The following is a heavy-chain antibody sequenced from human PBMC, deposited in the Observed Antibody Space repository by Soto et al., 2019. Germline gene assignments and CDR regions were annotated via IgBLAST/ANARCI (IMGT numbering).Heavy chain of an antibody. CDR3: TRDPLYGSGSYFAPYYYYGMDV. J-gene: IGHJ6*02. CDR2: IRSKAYGGTT. D-gene: IGHD3-10*01. V-gene: IGHV3-49*03. Sequence: GGSLRLSCTASGFTFGDYAMSWFRQAPGKGLEWVGFIRSKAYGGTTEYAASVKGRFTISRDDSKSIAYLQMNSLKTEDTAVYYCTRDPLYGSGSYFAPYYYYGMDVWGQGTTVTVSS. CDR1: GFTFGDYA.